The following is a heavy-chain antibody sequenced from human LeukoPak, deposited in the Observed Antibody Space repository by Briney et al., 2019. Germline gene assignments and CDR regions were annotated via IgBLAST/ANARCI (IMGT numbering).Heavy chain of an antibody. V-gene: IGHV1-18*01. Sequence: EASVKVSCKASGYTFTSYGISWVRQAPGQGLEWMGWISAYNGNTNYAQKLQGRVTMTTDTSTGTAYMELRSLRSDDTAVYYCARARVVPAANWFDPWGQGTLVTVSS. CDR1: GYTFTSYG. D-gene: IGHD2-2*01. CDR2: ISAYNGNT. J-gene: IGHJ5*02. CDR3: ARARVVPAANWFDP.